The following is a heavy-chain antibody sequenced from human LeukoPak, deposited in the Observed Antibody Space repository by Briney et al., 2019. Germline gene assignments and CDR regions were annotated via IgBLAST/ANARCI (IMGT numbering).Heavy chain of an antibody. D-gene: IGHD6-19*01. CDR1: GGTFSSYA. CDR2: IIPIFGTA. Sequence: SVKVSCKASGGTFSSYAISWVRQAPGQGLEWMGGIIPIFGTANYAQKFQGRVTITADKSTSTAYTELRRLRSDDTAIYYCARAGRVVAEVFDNWGQGTLVTVSS. V-gene: IGHV1-69*06. J-gene: IGHJ4*02. CDR3: ARAGRVVAEVFDN.